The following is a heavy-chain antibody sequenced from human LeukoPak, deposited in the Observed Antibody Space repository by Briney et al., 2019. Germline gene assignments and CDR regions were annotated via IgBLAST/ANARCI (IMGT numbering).Heavy chain of an antibody. CDR3: ARTVGAIDY. Sequence: GGSLRLSCAASGFTFSSYEMNWVRQAPGKGLEWVSYISSSGSTIYYADSVKGRFTISRDNAKNSLYLQMSSLRAEDTAVYYCARTVGAIDYWGQGTLVTVSS. J-gene: IGHJ4*02. CDR1: GFTFSSYE. D-gene: IGHD1-26*01. CDR2: ISSSGSTI. V-gene: IGHV3-48*03.